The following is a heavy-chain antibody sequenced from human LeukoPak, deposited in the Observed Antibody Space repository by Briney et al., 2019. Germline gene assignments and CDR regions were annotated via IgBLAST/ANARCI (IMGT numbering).Heavy chain of an antibody. V-gene: IGHV3-74*01. CDR1: GFTFSSYW. D-gene: IGHD5-24*01. CDR3: ARDNAYMFDY. CDR2: INTDGRTT. J-gene: IGHJ4*02. Sequence: GGSLRLSCAASGFTFSSYWMNWVSQAPGKGLVWVAHINTDGRTTTYADAVKGRFTVSRDNAKNTLYLEMNRLRAEDTAVYYCARDNAYMFDYWGQGTQVTVSS.